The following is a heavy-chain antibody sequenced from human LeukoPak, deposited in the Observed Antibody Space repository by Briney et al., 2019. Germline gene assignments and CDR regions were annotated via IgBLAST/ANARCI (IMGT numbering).Heavy chain of an antibody. V-gene: IGHV3-33*06. D-gene: IGHD5-18*01. CDR2: IWYDGSNK. CDR3: AKAQDTAMALDY. Sequence: GGSLRLSCAASGFTFSSYGMHWVRQAPGKGLEWVAVIWYDGSNKYYADSVKGRFTISRDNSKNTLYLQMNSLRAEDTAVYYFAKAQDTAMALDYWGPGTLVTVSS. CDR1: GFTFSSYG. J-gene: IGHJ4*02.